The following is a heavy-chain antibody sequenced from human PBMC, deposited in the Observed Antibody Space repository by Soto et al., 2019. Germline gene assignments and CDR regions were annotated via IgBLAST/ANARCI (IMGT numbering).Heavy chain of an antibody. CDR1: GYTFTNYW. CDR3: AASIFYYGMDV. J-gene: IGHJ6*02. V-gene: IGHV5-51*01. Sequence: PGESRKISCKGSGYTFTNYWIGWVRQMPGKGLEWMGIIYPGDSDTKYNPSFQGQVTISADKSITTTYLRWTSLKASDTAIYYCAASIFYYGMDVWGQGTKVTVSS. CDR2: IYPGDSDT.